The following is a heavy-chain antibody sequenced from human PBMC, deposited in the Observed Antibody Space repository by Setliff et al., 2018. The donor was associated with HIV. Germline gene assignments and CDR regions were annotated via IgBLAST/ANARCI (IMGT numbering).Heavy chain of an antibody. CDR2: LYNSEIT. CDR1: GGSISSGNW. CDR3: VRASLPGNHVFFDY. Sequence: PSETLSLTCAVSGGSISSGNWWSWVRQPPGMGLQWIVTLYNSEITNYNPSFKNRVTMSVDKSRNHFSLILNSVTAADTAIYYCVRASLPGNHVFFDYWGQGRLVTVSS. J-gene: IGHJ4*02. V-gene: IGHV4-4*02.